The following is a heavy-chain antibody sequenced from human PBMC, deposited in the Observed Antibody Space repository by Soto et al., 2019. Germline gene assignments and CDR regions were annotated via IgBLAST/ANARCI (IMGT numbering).Heavy chain of an antibody. CDR3: ATLPRYCSGGSCYLEGYYFDY. CDR1: GYTLTELS. V-gene: IGHV1-24*01. CDR2: FDPEDGET. Sequence: QVQLVQSGAEVKKPGASVKVSCKVSGYTLTELSMHWVRQAPGKGLEWMGGFDPEDGETIYAQKFQGRVIMTEDTSTDTAYMELSSLRSEDTAVYYCATLPRYCSGGSCYLEGYYFDYWGQGTLVTVSS. J-gene: IGHJ4*02. D-gene: IGHD2-15*01.